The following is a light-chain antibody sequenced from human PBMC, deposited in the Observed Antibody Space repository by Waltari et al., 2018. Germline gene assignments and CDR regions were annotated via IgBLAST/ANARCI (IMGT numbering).Light chain of an antibody. Sequence: QSVLTQPPSASGTPGQRVTISCSGSSSNIGSNTVHWYQQLPGTAPKLLIYSNNQRPSGVPDGFSGSKSGTSASLAISGLQSEDEADYYCAAWDDSLNGWVFGGGTKLTVL. J-gene: IGLJ3*02. V-gene: IGLV1-44*01. CDR2: SNN. CDR3: AAWDDSLNGWV. CDR1: SSNIGSNT.